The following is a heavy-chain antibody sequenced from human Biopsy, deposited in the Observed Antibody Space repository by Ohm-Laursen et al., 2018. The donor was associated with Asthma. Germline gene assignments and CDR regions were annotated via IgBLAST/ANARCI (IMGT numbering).Heavy chain of an antibody. V-gene: IGHV1-3*01. CDR3: ARTYYDFLTGQVNDVFAI. CDR2: INAGNGNT. CDR1: GYTFINYA. Sequence: ASVKVSCKASGYTFINYAIHWVRQAPGQRLEWMGWINAGNGNTKYSQKFQGRVTITRDTSASTAYMDLSSLRSEDTAVYYCARTYYDFLTGQVNDVFAIWGQGTMVTFSS. D-gene: IGHD3-9*01. J-gene: IGHJ3*02.